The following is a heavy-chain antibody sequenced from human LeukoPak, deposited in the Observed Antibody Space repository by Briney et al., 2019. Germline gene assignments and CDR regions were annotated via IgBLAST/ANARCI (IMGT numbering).Heavy chain of an antibody. Sequence: GGSLRLSCAASGFTFSSYAMSWVRQAPGKGLEWVSAISGSGGSTYYADSVKGRFTISRDNSKNTLYLQMNSLRAEDTAVYYCAKDGPAGYNWNDLGVMHFDYWGQGTLVTVSS. CDR2: ISGSGGST. CDR3: AKDGPAGYNWNDLGVMHFDY. D-gene: IGHD1-1*01. CDR1: GFTFSSYA. J-gene: IGHJ4*02. V-gene: IGHV3-23*01.